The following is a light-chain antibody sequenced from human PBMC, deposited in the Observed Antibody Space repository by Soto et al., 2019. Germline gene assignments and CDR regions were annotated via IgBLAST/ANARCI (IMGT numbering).Light chain of an antibody. CDR1: QSISSY. CDR2: AAS. CDR3: QQLNSYPRT. J-gene: IGKJ1*01. V-gene: IGKV1-39*01. Sequence: DIQMTQSPSSLSASLGDRVTITCRASQSISSYLNWCQQKPGKAPKLLIYAASTLQSGVPSRFSGSGSGTDFTLTISSRQPEDFATYYCQQLNSYPRTFGQGTKVDIK.